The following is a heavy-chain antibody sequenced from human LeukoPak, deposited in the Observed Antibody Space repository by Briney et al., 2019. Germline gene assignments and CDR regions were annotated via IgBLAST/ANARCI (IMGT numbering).Heavy chain of an antibody. CDR3: ARDLAVAGTEDY. CDR1: GYTFTSYD. CDR2: MNPNSGNT. Sequence: ASVKVSCKASGYTFTSYDINWVRQATGQGLEWMGWMNPNSGNTGYAQKFQGRVTMTRNTSISTAYMELSSLRSEDTAVYYCARDLAVAGTEDYWGQGTLVTVSS. V-gene: IGHV1-8*01. D-gene: IGHD6-19*01. J-gene: IGHJ4*02.